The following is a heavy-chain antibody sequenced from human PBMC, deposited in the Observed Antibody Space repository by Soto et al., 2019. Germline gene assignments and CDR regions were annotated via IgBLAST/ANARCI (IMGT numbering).Heavy chain of an antibody. D-gene: IGHD2-8*01. V-gene: IGHV3-48*02. CDR1: GFTFSAYS. Sequence: PGGSLRLSCAASGFTFSAYSMNWVRQAPGKGLEWVSYITASSATIYYADSVKGRFTISRDNAKNSLHLQMNSLRDEDTAVYYCARDNGMAGSFDPWGQGTLVTVCS. CDR2: ITASSATI. J-gene: IGHJ5*02. CDR3: ARDNGMAGSFDP.